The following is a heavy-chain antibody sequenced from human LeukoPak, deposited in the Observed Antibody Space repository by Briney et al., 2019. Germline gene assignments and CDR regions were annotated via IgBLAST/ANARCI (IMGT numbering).Heavy chain of an antibody. D-gene: IGHD3-10*01. Sequence: GRSLRLSCAASGFTFSSYGMHWVRQAPGKGLEWVAVIWYDGSNKYYADSVKGRFTISRDNSKNTLYLQMNSLRAEDTDVYYCARDGSGSYYISSWFDPWGQGTLVTGSS. CDR1: GFTFSSYG. CDR2: IWYDGSNK. J-gene: IGHJ5*02. CDR3: ARDGSGSYYISSWFDP. V-gene: IGHV3-33*01.